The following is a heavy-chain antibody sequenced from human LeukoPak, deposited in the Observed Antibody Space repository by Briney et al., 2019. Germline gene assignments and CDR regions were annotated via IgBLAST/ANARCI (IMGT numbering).Heavy chain of an antibody. CDR1: GYTFTSYG. Sequence: GASVKVSCKASGYTFTSYGISWVRQAPGQGLEWMGGIIPISGTANYAQKFQGRVTITADKSTSTAYMELSSLRSEDTAVYYCARKVPNDSSGYYYRGQFDPWGQGTLVTVSS. D-gene: IGHD3-22*01. CDR3: ARKVPNDSSGYYYRGQFDP. V-gene: IGHV1-69*06. J-gene: IGHJ5*02. CDR2: IIPISGTA.